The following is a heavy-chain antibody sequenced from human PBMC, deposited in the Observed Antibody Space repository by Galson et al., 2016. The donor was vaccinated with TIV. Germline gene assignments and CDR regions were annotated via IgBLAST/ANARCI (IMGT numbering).Heavy chain of an antibody. CDR2: ISGSGFST. V-gene: IGHV3-23*01. CDR1: GFTFSSYA. CDR3: ARYSGRYYALDV. Sequence: SLRLSCAASGFTFSSYAMSWVRQAPGKGLEWVSGISGSGFSTFYADSVKGRFTISRDNSKHTLDLQMSSLTADDTAVYYCARYSGRYYALDVWGQGTTVTVSS. D-gene: IGHD5-12*01. J-gene: IGHJ6*02.